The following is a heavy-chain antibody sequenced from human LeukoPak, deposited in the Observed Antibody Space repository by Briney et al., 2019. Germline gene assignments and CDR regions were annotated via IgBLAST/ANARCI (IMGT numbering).Heavy chain of an antibody. CDR3: ARVATAHGYYYDSSGYPGGAFDI. CDR2: IYYGGST. J-gene: IGHJ3*02. D-gene: IGHD3-22*01. V-gene: IGHV4-59*01. CDR1: GGSISSYY. Sequence: WGTLSLTCTVSGGSISSYYWSWIRQPPGKGLEWVGYIYYGGSTNYNPSLKSRVTISVDTSKNQFSLKLSSVTAADTAVYYCARVATAHGYYYDSSGYPGGAFDIWGQGTMVTVSS.